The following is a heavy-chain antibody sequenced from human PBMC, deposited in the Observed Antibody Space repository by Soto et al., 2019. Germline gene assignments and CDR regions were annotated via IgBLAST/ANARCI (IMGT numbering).Heavy chain of an antibody. CDR3: AREKYVIRLWLGTDGFDY. CDR1: GGSLTDNY. J-gene: IGHJ4*02. V-gene: IGHV4-34*01. Sequence: SQTLSLTCAVYGGSLTDNYWSWIRQTPGKGLEWIGEINHSGSTNYNPSLKSRVTISVDTSKNQFSLKLSSVTAADTAVYYCAREKYVIRLWLGTDGFDYWGQGTLVTVSS. D-gene: IGHD5-18*01. CDR2: INHSGST.